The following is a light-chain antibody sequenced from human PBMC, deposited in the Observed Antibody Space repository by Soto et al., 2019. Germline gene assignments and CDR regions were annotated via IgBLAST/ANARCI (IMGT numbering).Light chain of an antibody. CDR2: EGH. V-gene: IGLV2-23*01. J-gene: IGLJ1*01. CDR1: SGFVGSFSL. CDR3: CLYIGATTYV. Sequence: QSVLAQPAAVSGSPGQSITISCTGTSGFVGSFSLVSWYQQHPGKAPKVMISEGHRRPSGVPDRFSGSTSVNSASLTISGLPADPEVDYHLCLYIGATTYVFGTGTNVTV.